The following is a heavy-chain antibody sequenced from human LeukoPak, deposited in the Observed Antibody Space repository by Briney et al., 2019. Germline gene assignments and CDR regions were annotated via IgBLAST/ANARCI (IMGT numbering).Heavy chain of an antibody. CDR3: ARDRDRDGYNFDY. CDR1: GGTFSSYA. Sequence: ASVKVSCKASGGTFSSYAISWVRQAPGQGLEWMGGIIPIFGTANYAQKFQGRVTITADESTSTAYMGLSSLRSEDTAVYYCARDRDRDGYNFDYWGQGTLVTVSS. D-gene: IGHD5-24*01. J-gene: IGHJ4*02. V-gene: IGHV1-69*13. CDR2: IIPIFGTA.